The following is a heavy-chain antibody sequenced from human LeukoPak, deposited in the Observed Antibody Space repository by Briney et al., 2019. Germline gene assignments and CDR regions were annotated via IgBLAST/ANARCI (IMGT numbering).Heavy chain of an antibody. CDR3: VREGGYDPFEN. CDR2: IDSDGSSR. D-gene: IGHD5-12*01. Sequence: GGSLRLSCAASGXTFSYYWMHWVRQAPGKGLVWVSRIDSDGSSRIYAGSVKGRFTISRDNAKNTLYLQMNSLRAEDTAVYYCVREGGYDPFENWGQGTLVTVSS. V-gene: IGHV3-74*01. J-gene: IGHJ4*02. CDR1: GXTFSYYW.